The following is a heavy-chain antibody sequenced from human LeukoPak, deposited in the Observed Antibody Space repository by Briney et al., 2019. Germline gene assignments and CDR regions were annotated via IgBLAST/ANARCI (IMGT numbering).Heavy chain of an antibody. D-gene: IGHD3-3*01. CDR3: AREGVNSPDDTFDV. J-gene: IGHJ3*01. V-gene: IGHV3-53*05. Sequence: GGSLRLSCAASGFTVSSNYMSWVRQAPGKGLEWVSVIFSGGGTYYADSVKGRFTISRDNFKNTLYLQMNSLRPEDTAVYYCAREGVNSPDDTFDVWGQGTMVTVSS. CDR2: IFSGGGT. CDR1: GFTVSSNY.